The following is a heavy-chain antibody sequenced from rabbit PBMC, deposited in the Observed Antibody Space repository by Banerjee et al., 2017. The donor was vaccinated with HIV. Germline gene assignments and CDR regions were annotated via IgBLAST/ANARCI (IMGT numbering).Heavy chain of an antibody. CDR2: IVAGSAGST. CDR1: GSDINRYS. CDR3: ARDLAGVIGWNFSL. D-gene: IGHD4-1*01. Sequence: QSLEESGGDLVKPEGSLTLTCTASGSDINRYSMCWVRQAPGKGLELIACIVAGSAGSTWYATWVNGRFTVSKTSSTTVTLQMTSLTAADTATYFCARDLAGVIGWNFSLWGPCTLVTVS. J-gene: IGHJ4*01. V-gene: IGHV1S40*01.